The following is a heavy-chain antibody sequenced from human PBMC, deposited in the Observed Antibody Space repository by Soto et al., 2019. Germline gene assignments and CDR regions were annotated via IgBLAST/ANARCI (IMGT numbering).Heavy chain of an antibody. D-gene: IGHD6-13*01. J-gene: IGHJ5*02. Sequence: GGSLRLSCAAPGFTFSSYVMHWVRQAPGKGLEWVAVIWYDGSNKYYADSVKGRFTISRDNSKNTLYLQMNSLRAEDTAVYYCAREGLYSSSWYVSWFDPWGQGTLVTVSS. CDR1: GFTFSSYV. V-gene: IGHV3-33*01. CDR2: IWYDGSNK. CDR3: AREGLYSSSWYVSWFDP.